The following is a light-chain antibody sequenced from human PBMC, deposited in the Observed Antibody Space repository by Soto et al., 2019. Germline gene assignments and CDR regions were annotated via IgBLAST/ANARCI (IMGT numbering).Light chain of an antibody. Sequence: QSALTQPPSASGSPGQSVTISCTGTSSDVGAYNYVSWYQQHPGKAPKLMIYDVSKRPSGVPYRFSGSKSGNAASLTVSGLQGEDEADYYCSSYAGSSWVFGGGTKLTV. CDR3: SSYAGSSWV. J-gene: IGLJ3*02. CDR1: SSDVGAYNY. V-gene: IGLV2-8*01. CDR2: DVS.